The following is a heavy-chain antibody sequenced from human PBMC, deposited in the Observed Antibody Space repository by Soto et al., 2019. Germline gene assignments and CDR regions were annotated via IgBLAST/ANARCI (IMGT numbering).Heavy chain of an antibody. J-gene: IGHJ6*02. CDR3: ARVPSRYYVFWGGPTGHYSYYNGRAV. Sequence: GGSLRLSCAASGFTFSSYSMNWVRQAPGKGLEWVSYISSSSSTIYYADSVKGRFTISRDNAKTSLYLQMNSLRDEDTAMYYCARVPSRYYVFWGGPTGHYSYYNGRAVWGQGPTVPFPS. CDR2: ISSSSSTI. D-gene: IGHD3-3*01. V-gene: IGHV3-48*02. CDR1: GFTFSSYS.